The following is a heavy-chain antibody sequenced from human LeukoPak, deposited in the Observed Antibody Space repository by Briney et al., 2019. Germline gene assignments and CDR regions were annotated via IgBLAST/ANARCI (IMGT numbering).Heavy chain of an antibody. D-gene: IGHD2-8*01. CDR2: IYYSGST. V-gene: IGHV4-39*07. Sequence: SETLSLTCTVSGGSISSSSYYWGWIRQPPGKGLEWIGSIYYSGSTYYNPSLKSRVTISVDTSKNQFSLKLSSVTAADTAVYYCARDIYCTNGVCYTGIFDYWGQGTLVTVSS. CDR3: ARDIYCTNGVCYTGIFDY. CDR1: GGSISSSSYY. J-gene: IGHJ4*02.